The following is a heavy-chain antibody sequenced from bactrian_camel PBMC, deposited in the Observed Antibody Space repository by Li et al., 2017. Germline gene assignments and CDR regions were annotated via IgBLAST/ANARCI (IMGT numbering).Heavy chain of an antibody. CDR3: AAGRVPYGEWILTLRFYNY. CDR1: GHSRGSNC. D-gene: IGHD3*01. V-gene: IGHV3S45*01. J-gene: IGHJ4*01. Sequence: HVQLVESGGGSVQAGGSLRLSCKVSGHSRGSNCVGWYRLPPGRAPAEREGIAAIRRDGGETWYAASVKGRFTISRDNAEKTTYLQMDNLAPGDTAKFYCAAGRVPYGEWILTLRFYNYWGQGTQVTV. CDR2: IRRDGGET.